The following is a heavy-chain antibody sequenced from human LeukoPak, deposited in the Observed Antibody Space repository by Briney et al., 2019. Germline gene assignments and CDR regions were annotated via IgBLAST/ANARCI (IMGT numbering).Heavy chain of an antibody. V-gene: IGHV3-33*01. CDR2: IWYDGSNK. CDR3: AREHLEFDY. CDR1: GFTFSSYG. D-gene: IGHD1-1*01. J-gene: IGHJ4*02. Sequence: GRSLRLSCAASGFTFSSYGMHWVRQAPGKGLEWAAVIWYDGSNKYYADSVKGRFTISRDNSKNTLYLQMNSLRAEDTAVYYCAREHLEFDYWGQGTLVTVSS.